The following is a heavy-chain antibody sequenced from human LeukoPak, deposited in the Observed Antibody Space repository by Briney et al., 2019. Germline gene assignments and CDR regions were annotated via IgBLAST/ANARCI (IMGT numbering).Heavy chain of an antibody. Sequence: ASVKVSCKASGYTFTGYYMHWVRQAPGQELEWMGWINPNSGGTNYAQKFQGRVTMTRDTSISTAYMELSRLRSDDTAVYYCARDLAPGGSSFDAFDIWGQGTMVTVPS. CDR1: GYTFTGYY. CDR2: INPNSGGT. V-gene: IGHV1-2*02. J-gene: IGHJ3*02. CDR3: ARDLAPGGSSFDAFDI. D-gene: IGHD3-16*01.